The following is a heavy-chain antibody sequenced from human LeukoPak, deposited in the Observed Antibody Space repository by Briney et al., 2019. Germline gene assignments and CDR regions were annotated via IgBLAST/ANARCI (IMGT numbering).Heavy chain of an antibody. CDR2: LSGGGSST. Sequence: GGSLRLSCAASGFTFSSYAMSWVRQAPGKGLEWVSMLSGGGSSTYYADSVKGRFTISRDNSKNTLYLQMNSLRAEDTAVYYCAKDITPDTSAWYIGDYWGQGTLVTVSS. CDR3: AKDITPDTSAWYIGDY. CDR1: GFTFSSYA. J-gene: IGHJ4*02. V-gene: IGHV3-23*01. D-gene: IGHD6-13*01.